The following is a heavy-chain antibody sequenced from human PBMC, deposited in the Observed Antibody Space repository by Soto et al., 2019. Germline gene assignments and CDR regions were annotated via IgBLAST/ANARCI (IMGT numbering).Heavy chain of an antibody. Sequence: QVQLVESGGGLVKPGGSLRLSCATSGFTFSDYYMSWIRQAPGKGLEFVSYISPKGTYRTYADSVKGRFTISRDNAKNSLYRQVNSLRDEDTAVYYCSRGGGGGLFDLWGQGTFVTVSS. CDR1: GFTFSDYY. CDR2: ISPKGTYR. CDR3: SRGGGGGLFDL. V-gene: IGHV3-11*06. J-gene: IGHJ5*02. D-gene: IGHD2-21*01.